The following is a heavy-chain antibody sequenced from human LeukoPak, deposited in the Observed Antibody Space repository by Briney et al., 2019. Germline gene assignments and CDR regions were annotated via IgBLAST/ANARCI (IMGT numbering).Heavy chain of an antibody. Sequence: SETLSLTCAVYGGSSSGYYWSWIRQPPGKGLEWIGEINRGGSTNYNPPLTSRVTISVDTSKNQFFLKLSSVTAADTAVYYCARHYASGSYYKFWGQGTLVTVSS. CDR3: ARHYASGSYYKF. J-gene: IGHJ4*02. D-gene: IGHD3-10*01. V-gene: IGHV4-34*01. CDR2: INRGGST. CDR1: GGSSSGYY.